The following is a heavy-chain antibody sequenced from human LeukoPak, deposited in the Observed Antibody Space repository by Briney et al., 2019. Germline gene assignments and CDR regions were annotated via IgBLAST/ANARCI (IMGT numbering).Heavy chain of an antibody. Sequence: GGSLRLSCAASGFTFSSYSMNWVRQAPGKGLKWVSSISSSSSYIYYADSVKGRFTISRDNAKNSLYLQMNSLRAEDTAVYYCARADLDYFDYWGQGTLVTVSS. CDR3: ARADLDYFDY. J-gene: IGHJ4*02. V-gene: IGHV3-21*01. CDR1: GFTFSSYS. CDR2: ISSSSSYI.